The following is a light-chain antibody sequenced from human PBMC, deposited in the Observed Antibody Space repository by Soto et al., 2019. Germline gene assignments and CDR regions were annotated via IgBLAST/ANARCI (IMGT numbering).Light chain of an antibody. V-gene: IGKV1-12*01. Sequence: EIQITQSPSSVSASVGDRVTVTCRASQNVSTGLTWYQQTPGKAPNLLIYGASTLQRGVPSRFSGSGSGTEFTLTISSLQPEDFAIYFCQQGSRFPFTFGPGTRVDFK. J-gene: IGKJ3*01. CDR3: QQGSRFPFT. CDR1: QNVSTG. CDR2: GAS.